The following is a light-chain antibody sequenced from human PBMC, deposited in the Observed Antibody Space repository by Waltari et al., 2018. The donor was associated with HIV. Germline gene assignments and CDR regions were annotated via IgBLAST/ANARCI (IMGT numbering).Light chain of an antibody. CDR3: SSYAGSGNLLL. V-gene: IGLV2-8*01. CDR1: STDIGPYNS. CDR2: EVN. Sequence: QSALTLPPAASGSPGQSVTIPCTGTSTDIGPYNSVSCYQQHPDQAPKLVIYEVNKRPSGVPGRFSGSKSGNTASLTVSGLQAEDEADYYCSSYAGSGNLLLFGGGTKVTVL. J-gene: IGLJ6*01.